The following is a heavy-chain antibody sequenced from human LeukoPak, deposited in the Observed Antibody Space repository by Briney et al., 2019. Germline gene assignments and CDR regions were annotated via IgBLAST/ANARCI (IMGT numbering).Heavy chain of an antibody. Sequence: PGGSLRLSCAASGFTFSSYAMSWVRQAPGKGLEWVSAISGSGGSTYYADSVKGRFTISRDNSKNTLYLQMNSLRAEDTAVYYCAKDRNYYDSSGYYPISDYWGQGTLVTVSS. D-gene: IGHD3-22*01. V-gene: IGHV3-23*01. CDR1: GFTFSSYA. CDR2: ISGSGGST. J-gene: IGHJ4*02. CDR3: AKDRNYYDSSGYYPISDY.